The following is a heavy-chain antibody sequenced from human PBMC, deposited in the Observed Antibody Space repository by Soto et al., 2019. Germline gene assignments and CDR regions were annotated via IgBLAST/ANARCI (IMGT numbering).Heavy chain of an antibody. CDR3: ARDRILTGYYYYYGMDV. CDR1: GGSISNYY. Sequence: PSETLSLTCTVSGGSISNYYWNWIRQSPGKGLEWIGYIYSSGSTHYNTSLQNRVTISIDTSKNQVSLKVNSVTAADTAVYHCARDRILTGYYYYYGMDVWGQGTTVTVS. J-gene: IGHJ6*02. V-gene: IGHV4-59*01. D-gene: IGHD3-9*01. CDR2: IYSSGST.